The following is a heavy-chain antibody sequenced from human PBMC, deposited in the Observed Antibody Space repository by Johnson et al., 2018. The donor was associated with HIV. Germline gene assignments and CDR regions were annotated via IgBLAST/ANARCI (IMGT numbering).Heavy chain of an antibody. CDR2: ISSSGRTI. Sequence: VQLVESGGGVVRPGRSLRLSCAASGFTFSSYGMHWVRQAPGKGLESISYISSSGRTIYYADSVKGRFTMSRDNAKKSLYLQMNSLRAEDTAVYYCAREEGTDILTRGDAFDIWGQGTMVTVSS. D-gene: IGHD3-9*01. CDR1: GFTFSSYG. CDR3: AREEGTDILTRGDAFDI. V-gene: IGHV3-48*04. J-gene: IGHJ3*02.